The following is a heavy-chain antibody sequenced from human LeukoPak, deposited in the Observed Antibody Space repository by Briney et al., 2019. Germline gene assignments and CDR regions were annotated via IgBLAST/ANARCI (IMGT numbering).Heavy chain of an antibody. D-gene: IGHD5-24*01. CDR3: TRRIELAEMATISGLFDY. J-gene: IGHJ4*02. CDR2: IRSKANSYAT. V-gene: IGHV3-73*01. Sequence: GGSLRLSCAASGFTFSGSAMHWVRQASGKGRGWVGRIRSKANSYATAYAASVKGRFTISRDDSKNTAYLQMNSLKTEDTAVYYCTRRIELAEMATISGLFDYWGQGTLVTVSS. CDR1: GFTFSGSA.